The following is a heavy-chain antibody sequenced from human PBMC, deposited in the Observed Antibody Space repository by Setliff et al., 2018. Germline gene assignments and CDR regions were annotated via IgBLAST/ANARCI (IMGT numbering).Heavy chain of an antibody. CDR3: ARWVFGSGWFLDY. V-gene: IGHV4-39*01. CDR2: IDYTGNT. Sequence: SETLSLTCTASGGSISTDHYYWGWIRQPPGKGLEWIGSIDYTGNTWHNPSLKSRVTISVDTSKNQFSLNLSSVTAADTAVYYCARWVFGSGWFLDYWGQGTLVTVSS. CDR1: GGSISTDHYY. J-gene: IGHJ4*02. D-gene: IGHD6-19*01.